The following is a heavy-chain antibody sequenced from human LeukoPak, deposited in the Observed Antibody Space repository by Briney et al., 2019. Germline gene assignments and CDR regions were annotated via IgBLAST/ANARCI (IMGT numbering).Heavy chain of an antibody. CDR2: ISGSGGST. CDR1: GFTFSSYS. CDR3: ARGYCSSTTCPPFDY. V-gene: IGHV3-23*01. D-gene: IGHD2-2*01. Sequence: GGSLRLSCAASGFTFSSYSMNWVRQAPGKGLEWVSAISGSGGSTYYADSVKGRFTISRDNSKNTLYLQMNSLRAEDAAVYYCARGYCSSTTCPPFDYWGQGTLVTVSS. J-gene: IGHJ4*02.